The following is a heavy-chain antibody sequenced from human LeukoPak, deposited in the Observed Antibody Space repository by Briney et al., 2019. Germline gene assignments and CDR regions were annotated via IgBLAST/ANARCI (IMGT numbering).Heavy chain of an antibody. J-gene: IGHJ4*02. Sequence: SQTLSLTCAISGDSVSSNSVAWNWIRQSPSRGLEWLGRTYYRSNWFYDYAVSVKSRITINPDTSKNQFSLQLNSVTPEDTAMYYCAREGPGMIDWGRGTLVTVSS. D-gene: IGHD2-21*01. CDR3: AREGPGMID. V-gene: IGHV6-1*01. CDR1: GDSVSSNSVA. CDR2: TYYRSNWFY.